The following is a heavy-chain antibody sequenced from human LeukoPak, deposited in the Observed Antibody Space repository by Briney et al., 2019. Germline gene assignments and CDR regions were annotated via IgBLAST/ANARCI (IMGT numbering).Heavy chain of an antibody. Sequence: SETLSLTCTVSGFSISSYYWSWIRQPPGKGLEWIGYIYYSGSTNYNPSLKSRVTISVDTSKNQIYLKLSSVTAADTAVYYCARHRIAAVDDAFDIWGQGPMVTVSS. CDR1: GFSISSYY. CDR3: ARHRIAAVDDAFDI. D-gene: IGHD6-13*01. J-gene: IGHJ3*02. CDR2: IYYSGST. V-gene: IGHV4-59*08.